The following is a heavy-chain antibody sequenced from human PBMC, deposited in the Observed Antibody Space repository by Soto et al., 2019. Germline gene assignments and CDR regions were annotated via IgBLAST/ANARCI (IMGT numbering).Heavy chain of an antibody. CDR2: IKSKTDGGTT. CDR1: GFTFSNAW. CDR3: TTVSYSAMIVGRFDY. Sequence: GGSLRLSCAASGFTFSNAWINWVRQAPGKGLEWVGRIKSKTDGGTTDFAAPVKGRFAISRDDSKDMVYLQMNRMKTEDTGIYCGTTVSYSAMIVGRFDYGGHEPLVTGAS. J-gene: IGHJ4*01. D-gene: IGHD3-22*01. V-gene: IGHV3-15*07.